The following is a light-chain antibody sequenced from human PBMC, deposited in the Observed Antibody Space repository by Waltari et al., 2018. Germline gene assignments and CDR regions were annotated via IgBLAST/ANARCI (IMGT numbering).Light chain of an antibody. V-gene: IGKV1-5*03. J-gene: IGKJ1*01. CDR2: RAS. CDR1: QSISSR. CDR3: QQYDTYSRT. Sequence: DIQMTQSPSTLSASVGDKVTITCRASQSISSRLAWYQQKPGKAPKFHIYRASDLESGVPSRFSGSGSGTEFTLTITGLQPEDFATYHCQQYDTYSRTFGQGTRIEV.